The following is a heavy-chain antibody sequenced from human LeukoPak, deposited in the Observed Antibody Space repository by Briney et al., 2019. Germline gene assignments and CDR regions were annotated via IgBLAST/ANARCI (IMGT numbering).Heavy chain of an antibody. Sequence: ASVKVSCKASGYTFTSYGISWVRQAPGQGLEWMGWISAYNGNTNYAQKLQGRATMTTDTSTSTAYMELRSLRSDDTAVYYCARDRRTSPFYYDILTGYDYWGQGTLVTVSS. D-gene: IGHD3-9*01. CDR1: GYTFTSYG. V-gene: IGHV1-18*01. CDR3: ARDRRTSPFYYDILTGYDY. CDR2: ISAYNGNT. J-gene: IGHJ4*02.